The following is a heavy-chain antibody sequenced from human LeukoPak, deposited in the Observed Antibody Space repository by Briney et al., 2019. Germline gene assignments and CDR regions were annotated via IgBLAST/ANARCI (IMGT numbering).Heavy chain of an antibody. Sequence: GGSLRLSCAASGFTFDEYVMHWVRQAPGKGLEWVSLISADGTSTKYVDSVKGRFTISRDNIKSSLYLQMNSLRIEDTALYYCTKDRYCTSTHCPTDHWGQGTLVTVSS. D-gene: IGHD2-2*01. CDR3: TKDRYCTSTHCPTDH. V-gene: IGHV3-43*02. CDR1: GFTFDEYV. J-gene: IGHJ4*02. CDR2: ISADGTST.